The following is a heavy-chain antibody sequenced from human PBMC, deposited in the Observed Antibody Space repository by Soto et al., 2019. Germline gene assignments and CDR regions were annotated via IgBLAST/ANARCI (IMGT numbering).Heavy chain of an antibody. CDR2: IPQEGVDG. V-gene: IGHV3-7*03. J-gene: IGHJ6*02. D-gene: IGHD2-21*02. CDR1: GFVFSMYS. CDR3: ARDHLILPAHDFFYGSDV. Sequence: TGGSLRLSCEVSGFVFSMYSMSWARQTPGKGLEWVAKIPQEGVDGHYADSVKGRFTISRDNGKNSLYLQMNNLRAEDTAVYYCARDHLILPAHDFFYGSDVWGRGATVTV.